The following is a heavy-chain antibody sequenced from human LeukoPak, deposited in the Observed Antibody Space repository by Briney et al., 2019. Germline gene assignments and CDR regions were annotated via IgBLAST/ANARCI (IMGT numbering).Heavy chain of an antibody. CDR3: ARGDTVTTLAFDI. Sequence: ASVKVSCKASGYTFTGYYMHWVRQAPGQGLEWMGWINPNSGGTNYAQKFQGRVTMTRDTSISTAYMELSRLRSDDTAAYYCARGDTVTTLAFDIWGQGTMVTVSS. V-gene: IGHV1-2*02. J-gene: IGHJ3*02. CDR1: GYTFTGYY. D-gene: IGHD4-17*01. CDR2: INPNSGGT.